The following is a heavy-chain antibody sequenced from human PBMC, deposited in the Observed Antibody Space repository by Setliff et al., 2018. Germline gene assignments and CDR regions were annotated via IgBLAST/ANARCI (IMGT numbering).Heavy chain of an antibody. V-gene: IGHV4-39*07. Sequence: PSETLSLTCTVSGGSISGNNFFWAWIRQPPGKGLEWLGSVYYTGISYSHPSLESRVTISVDTSKNQFSLRLTSVTAADTAVYFWARDQTATLDFWGHGTLVTVSS. CDR1: GGSISGNNFF. D-gene: IGHD5-18*01. CDR2: VYYTGIS. CDR3: ARDQTATLDF. J-gene: IGHJ4*01.